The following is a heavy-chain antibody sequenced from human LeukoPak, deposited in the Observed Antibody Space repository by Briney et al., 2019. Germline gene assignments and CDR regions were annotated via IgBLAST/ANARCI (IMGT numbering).Heavy chain of an antibody. J-gene: IGHJ4*02. V-gene: IGHV3-21*01. CDR3: ARVVSGSYPLFDY. D-gene: IGHD1-26*01. Sequence: GGSLRLSCAASGFTFSSYSMNWVRQAPGKGLEWVSSISSSSSYIYYADSVKGRFTISRDNAKNSLYLQMNNLRAEDTAVYYCARVVSGSYPLFDYWGQGTLVTVSS. CDR2: ISSSSSYI. CDR1: GFTFSSYS.